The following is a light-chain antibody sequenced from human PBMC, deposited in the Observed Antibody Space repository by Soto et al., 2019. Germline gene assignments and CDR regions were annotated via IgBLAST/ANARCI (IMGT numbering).Light chain of an antibody. Sequence: QSALTQFASVSGSPGQSITISCTGTSIDVGAYNYVSWYQQHPDKAPKLLIYEVGNRPSGVSFPFSGSKSGNTASLTISGLKAEYEADYYYSSCTARGTRDFGTGTKLTVL. CDR2: EVG. CDR3: SSCTARGTRD. CDR1: SIDVGAYNY. J-gene: IGLJ1*01. V-gene: IGLV2-14*01.